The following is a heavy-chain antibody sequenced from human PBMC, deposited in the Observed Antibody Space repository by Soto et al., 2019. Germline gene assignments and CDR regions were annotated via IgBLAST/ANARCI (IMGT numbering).Heavy chain of an antibody. CDR1: GYSFTSYW. Sequence: EVQLVPSGAEVKKPGESLKISCKGSGYSFTSYWIGWVRQMPGKGLGWMGIIYPGDSDTSYSPSFQGQVTISADKSISTAYLQWSSLKASDTAMYYCARTSAAGKNYYGMDVWGQGTTVTVSS. V-gene: IGHV5-51*01. CDR3: ARTSAAGKNYYGMDV. J-gene: IGHJ6*02. D-gene: IGHD6-13*01. CDR2: IYPGDSDT.